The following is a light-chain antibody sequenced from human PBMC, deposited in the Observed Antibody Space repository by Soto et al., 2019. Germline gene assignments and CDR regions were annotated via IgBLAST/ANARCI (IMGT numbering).Light chain of an antibody. CDR3: QQSYSTPPLT. Sequence: DLQLTQSPSSLSASVGDRVTITCRASQSISSSLNWYQQKPGKAPKLLIYAASSLQSGVPSRFSGSGSGTDFTLTISSLQPEAFATYYCQQSYSTPPLTFGGGTKVEIK. V-gene: IGKV1-39*01. CDR2: AAS. CDR1: QSISSS. J-gene: IGKJ4*01.